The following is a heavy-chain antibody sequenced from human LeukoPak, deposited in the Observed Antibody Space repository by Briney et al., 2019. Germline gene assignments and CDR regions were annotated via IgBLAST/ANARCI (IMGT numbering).Heavy chain of an antibody. V-gene: IGHV1-2*02. Sequence: RGASVKVSCMASGYTFTGYYMHGVRQAPGRGLEGMGWINPNSGGTNYAQKFQGRVTMTRDTSISTAYMALSRLRSDDTAVYYCARDWGAHIVVVTAIRNRGPWFDPWGQGTLVTVSS. D-gene: IGHD2-21*02. CDR3: ARDWGAHIVVVTAIRNRGPWFDP. J-gene: IGHJ5*02. CDR1: GYTFTGYY. CDR2: INPNSGGT.